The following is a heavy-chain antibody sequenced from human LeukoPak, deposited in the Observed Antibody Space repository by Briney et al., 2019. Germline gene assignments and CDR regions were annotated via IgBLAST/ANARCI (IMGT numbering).Heavy chain of an antibody. CDR3: ARDLRWLQLLGWFDP. CDR2: INPNSGGT. V-gene: IGHV1-2*02. J-gene: IGHJ5*02. D-gene: IGHD5-24*01. CDR1: GYTFTGYY. Sequence: ASVKVSCKASGYTFTGYYMHWVRQAPGQGLEWMGWINPNSGGTNYAQKFQGRVTMTRDTSISTAYMELSRLRSDDTAVYYCARDLRWLQLLGWFDPWGQGTLVTVPS.